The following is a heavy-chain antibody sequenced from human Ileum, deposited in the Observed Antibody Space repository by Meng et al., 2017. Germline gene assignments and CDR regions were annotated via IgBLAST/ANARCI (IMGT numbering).Heavy chain of an antibody. CDR1: GFTFSSYW. CDR3: VRTLMNYGGIDFDH. V-gene: IGHV3-74*01. Sequence: GGSLRLSCTASGFTFSSYWMHWVRQVSGNGLVWVACIKSDGSTTNYADPVKGRFTISRNNAKNTLYLQMTILRVEDTAVYYFVRTLMNYGGIDFDHWGQGTLVTVSS. CDR2: IKSDGSTT. D-gene: IGHD4-23*01. J-gene: IGHJ4*02.